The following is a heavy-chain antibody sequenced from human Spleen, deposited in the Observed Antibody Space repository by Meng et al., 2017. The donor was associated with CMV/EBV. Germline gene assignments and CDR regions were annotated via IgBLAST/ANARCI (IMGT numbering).Heavy chain of an antibody. CDR2: IHYSGST. CDR3: ARDATVSTHYYYYGMDV. J-gene: IGHJ6*02. V-gene: IGHV4-59*01. Sequence: GSLRLSCTVSGASISGYYWSWIRQPPGKGLEWLGYIHYSGSTNYNPSLKSRVTISVDTSKSQFSLRLSSVTAADTAVYYCARDATVSTHYYYYGMDVWGQGTTVTVSS. CDR1: GASISGYY. D-gene: IGHD4-11*01.